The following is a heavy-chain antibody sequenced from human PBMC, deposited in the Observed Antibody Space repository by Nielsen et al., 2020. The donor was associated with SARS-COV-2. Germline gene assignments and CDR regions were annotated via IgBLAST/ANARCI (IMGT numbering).Heavy chain of an antibody. CDR1: GFTFSSYG. CDR2: ISYDGSNK. Sequence: GGSLRLSCAAPGFTFSSYGMHWVRQAPGKGLEWVAVISYDGSNKYYADSVKGRFTISRDNSKNTLYLQMNSLRAEDTAVYYCAKDAGFSYGESWFDPWGQGTLVTVSS. D-gene: IGHD4-17*01. V-gene: IGHV3-30*18. CDR3: AKDAGFSYGESWFDP. J-gene: IGHJ5*02.